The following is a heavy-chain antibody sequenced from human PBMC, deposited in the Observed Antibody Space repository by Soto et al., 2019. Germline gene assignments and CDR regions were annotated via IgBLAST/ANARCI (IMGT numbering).Heavy chain of an antibody. Sequence: QVTLKESGPVLVKPTETLTLTCTVSGFSLSNARMGVSWIRQPPGKALEWLAHIFSNDEKSYSTSLKSRPTISKDTSKSQVVLTMTNMDPVDTATYYCARIDDYGDYGNWFDPWGQGTLVTVSS. D-gene: IGHD4-17*01. CDR1: GFSLSNARMG. J-gene: IGHJ5*02. CDR2: IFSNDEK. CDR3: ARIDDYGDYGNWFDP. V-gene: IGHV2-26*01.